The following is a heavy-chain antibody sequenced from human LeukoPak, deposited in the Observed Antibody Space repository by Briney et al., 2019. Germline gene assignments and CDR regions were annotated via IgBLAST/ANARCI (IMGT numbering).Heavy chain of an antibody. D-gene: IGHD3-22*01. Sequence: PSETLSLTCAVYGGSFSGYYWSWIRQPPGKGLEWIGEINHSGSSNYNPSLKSRVTISVDTSKNQFSLKLSSVTAADTAVYYCACLTTADAFDIWGQGTMVTVSS. V-gene: IGHV4-34*01. CDR1: GGSFSGYY. CDR2: INHSGSS. CDR3: ACLTTADAFDI. J-gene: IGHJ3*02.